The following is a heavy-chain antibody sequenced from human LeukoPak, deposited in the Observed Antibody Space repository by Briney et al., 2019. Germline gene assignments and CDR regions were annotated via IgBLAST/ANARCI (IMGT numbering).Heavy chain of an antibody. CDR3: ARTRGYSYLNWFDP. J-gene: IGHJ5*02. V-gene: IGHV1-69*13. CDR1: GGTFSSYA. CDR2: IIPIFGTA. Sequence: SVKFSCKASGGTFSSYAISWVRQAPGQGLEWMGGIIPIFGTANYAQKFQGRVTITADESTSTAYMELSSLRSEDTAVYYCARTRGYSYLNWFDPWGQGTLVTVSS. D-gene: IGHD5-18*01.